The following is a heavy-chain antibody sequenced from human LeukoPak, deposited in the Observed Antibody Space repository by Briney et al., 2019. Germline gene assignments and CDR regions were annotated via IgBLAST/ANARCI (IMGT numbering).Heavy chain of an antibody. V-gene: IGHV4-61*02. J-gene: IGHJ3*02. CDR2: IYTSGST. Sequence: PSQTLSLTCTVSGGSISSGNYYWSWIRQPAGKGLEWIGRIYTSGSTNYNPSLKSRVTISVDTSKNQFSLKLSSVTAADTAVYYCARDGYYDSSGYHGAFDIWGQGTMVTVSS. CDR3: ARDGYYDSSGYHGAFDI. CDR1: GGSISSGNYY. D-gene: IGHD3-22*01.